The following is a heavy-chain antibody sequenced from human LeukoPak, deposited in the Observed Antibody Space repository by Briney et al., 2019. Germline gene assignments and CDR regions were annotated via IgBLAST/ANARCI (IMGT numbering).Heavy chain of an antibody. CDR1: GYSISSGYY. D-gene: IGHD6-25*01. V-gene: IGHV4-38-2*02. CDR2: IYHSGST. Sequence: SETLSLTCTVSGYSISSGYYWGWIRQPPGKGLEWIGSIYHSGSTYYNPSLKSRVTISVDTSKNQFSLKLSSVTAADTAVYYCARSSGRPPYFDYWGQGTPVTVSS. CDR3: ARSSGRPPYFDY. J-gene: IGHJ4*02.